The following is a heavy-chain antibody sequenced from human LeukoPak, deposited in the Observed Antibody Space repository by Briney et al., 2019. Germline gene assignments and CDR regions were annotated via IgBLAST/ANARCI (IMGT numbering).Heavy chain of an antibody. V-gene: IGHV1-58*02. CDR3: AALVVPSTNLRNYYYYYMDV. Sequence: SGKPCCKASGFTFTSSAMQWARQARGHRLEWRGWIVVGNVKTNYAPKFQERVTITRDMSTTTAYMELSSLSSEDTGVYYCAALVVPSTNLRNYYYYYMDVWGKGTTVTVSS. D-gene: IGHD3-16*02. CDR2: IVVGNVKT. J-gene: IGHJ6*03. CDR1: GFTFTSSA.